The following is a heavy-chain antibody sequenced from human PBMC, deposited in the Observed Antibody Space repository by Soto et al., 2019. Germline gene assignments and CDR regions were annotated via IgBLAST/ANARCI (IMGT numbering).Heavy chain of an antibody. CDR1: GLTFSSYA. Sequence: EVQLLESGGGLVQPGGSLRLSCSASGLTFSSYAMTWVRQAPGKGLEWVSGISGGGYSTDYADSVKGLFTISRDNSKNTLYLQMNSLRVEDTAVYYCAKDMVSSTASAAFDIWGQGTMVTVSS. V-gene: IGHV3-23*01. CDR2: ISGGGYST. CDR3: AKDMVSSTASAAFDI. J-gene: IGHJ3*02. D-gene: IGHD3-10*01.